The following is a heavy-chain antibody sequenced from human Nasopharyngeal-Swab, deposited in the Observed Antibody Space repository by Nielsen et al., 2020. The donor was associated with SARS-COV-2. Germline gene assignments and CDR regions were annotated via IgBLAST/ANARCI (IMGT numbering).Heavy chain of an antibody. V-gene: IGHV4-61*08. J-gene: IGHJ5*02. Sequence: GSLRLSCTVSGGSISSGGYYWSWIRQHPGKGLEWIGYIYYSGSTNYNPSLKSRVTISVDTSKNQFSLKLSSVTAADTAVYYCARDRSRFGEKGEFDPWGQGTLVTVSS. D-gene: IGHD3-10*01. CDR1: GGSISSGGYY. CDR2: IYYSGST. CDR3: ARDRSRFGEKGEFDP.